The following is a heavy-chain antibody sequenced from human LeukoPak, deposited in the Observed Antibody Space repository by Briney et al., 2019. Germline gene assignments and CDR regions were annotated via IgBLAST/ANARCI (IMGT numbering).Heavy chain of an antibody. Sequence: PGGSLRLSCVASGFTFTNYAMTWVRQAPGKGLEWVSSISNGGGSTYYADSVKGRFTISRDNSKSTLYLQMNSLRAEATAVYFCAKEPAYFYGSGSFSHYFDCWGQGTLVTASS. CDR1: GFTFTNYA. J-gene: IGHJ4*02. CDR3: AKEPAYFYGSGSFSHYFDC. D-gene: IGHD3-10*01. CDR2: ISNGGGST. V-gene: IGHV3-23*01.